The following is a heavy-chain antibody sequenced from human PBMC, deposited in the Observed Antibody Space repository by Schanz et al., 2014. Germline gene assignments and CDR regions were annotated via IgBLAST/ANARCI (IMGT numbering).Heavy chain of an antibody. CDR3: ARGLFFCTADTCLVTASDY. D-gene: IGHD2-2*01. J-gene: IGHJ4*02. CDR2: TSPHSGGS. CDR1: GRTFIVYH. Sequence: QVQLVQSGAEVKKPGASMKVSCKASGRTFIVYHVLHWVRQAPGQGLEWMGWTSPHSGGSKYGQKFQGRVTMTRDTSSSTAYMELGSLRSDDTAVYYCARGLFFCTADTCLVTASDYWGQGTLVTVSS. V-gene: IGHV1-2*02.